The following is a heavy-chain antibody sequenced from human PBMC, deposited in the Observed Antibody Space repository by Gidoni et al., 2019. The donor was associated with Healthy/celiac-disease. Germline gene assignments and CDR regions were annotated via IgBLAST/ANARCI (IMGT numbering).Heavy chain of an antibody. D-gene: IGHD3-22*01. CDR1: GYSISSGYY. CDR2: IYHSGST. Sequence: QVQLQESGPGLVKPSETLSLTCTVSGYSISSGYYWGWIRQPPGKGLEWIGSIYHSGSTYYNPSLKSRVTISVDTSKNQFSLKLSSVTAADTAVYYCARVPFDSSPPYFDYWGQGTLVTVSS. J-gene: IGHJ4*02. V-gene: IGHV4-38-2*02. CDR3: ARVPFDSSPPYFDY.